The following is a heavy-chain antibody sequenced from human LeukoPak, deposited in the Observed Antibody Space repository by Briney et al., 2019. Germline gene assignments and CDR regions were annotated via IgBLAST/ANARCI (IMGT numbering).Heavy chain of an antibody. V-gene: IGHV4-38-2*02. D-gene: IGHD3-22*01. CDR3: ARREHYYDSSGYSY. J-gene: IGHJ4*02. CDR1: GYSISSGYY. Sequence: PSETLSLTCTVSGYSISSGYYWGWIRQPPGKGLEWIGSIYHSGSTYYNPSLKSRVTISVDTSKNQFSLKLSSVTAADTAVYYCARREHYYDSSGYSYWGQGTLVTVSS. CDR2: IYHSGST.